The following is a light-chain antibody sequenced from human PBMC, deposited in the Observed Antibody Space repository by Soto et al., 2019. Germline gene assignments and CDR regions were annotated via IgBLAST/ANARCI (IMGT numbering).Light chain of an antibody. CDR1: QSVSTTY. V-gene: IGKV3-20*01. CDR3: QQYGNSPIT. J-gene: IGKJ1*01. Sequence: EIVLTQSPGTLSLSPGERATLSCRASQSVSTTYLAWYQQKAGQAPRLLISGASSRATGVPDRFSGSGSGTDFTLTITRLEPEDFALYYCQQYGNSPITFGQGTKVDIK. CDR2: GAS.